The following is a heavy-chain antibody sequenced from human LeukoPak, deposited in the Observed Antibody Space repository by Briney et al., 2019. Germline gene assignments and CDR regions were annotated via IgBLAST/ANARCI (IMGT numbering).Heavy chain of an antibody. V-gene: IGHV3-23*01. D-gene: IGHD3/OR15-3a*01. CDR2: ISGSGGST. J-gene: IGHJ5*02. CDR3: AKAPYGLNWFDP. Sequence: GGSLRLSCAASGFTFSSYAMSWVRQAPGKGLEWVSAISGSGGSTYYADSVKGRFTISRDNSKNTPYLQMNSLRAEDTAVYYCAKAPYGLNWFDPWGQGTLVTVSS. CDR1: GFTFSSYA.